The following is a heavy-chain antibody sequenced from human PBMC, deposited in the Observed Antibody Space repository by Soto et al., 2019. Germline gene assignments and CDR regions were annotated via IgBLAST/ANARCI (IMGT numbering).Heavy chain of an antibody. Sequence: GGSLRLSCAASGFTFSSYAMSCVRQAPGKGLEWVSAISGSGGSTYYADSVKGRFTISRDNSKNTLYLQMNSLRAEDTAVYYSAKSRYNYDILTGSYWGQGTLVTVSS. CDR2: ISGSGGST. CDR1: GFTFSSYA. V-gene: IGHV3-23*01. CDR3: AKSRYNYDILTGSY. J-gene: IGHJ4*02. D-gene: IGHD3-9*01.